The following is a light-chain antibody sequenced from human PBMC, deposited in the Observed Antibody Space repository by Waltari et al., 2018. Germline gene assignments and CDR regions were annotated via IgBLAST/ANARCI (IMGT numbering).Light chain of an antibody. J-gene: IGKJ4*01. CDR2: AAS. V-gene: IGKV1-39*01. CDR1: RAITNY. CDR3: QQSHSAPLA. Sequence: DIQMTQSPSSLSASVGDRVPITCRASRAITNYVNWYQQRPGLAPKLLIYAASTLQGGVPTRFSGSGSGTDFTLTISSLQIEDFATYYCQQSHSAPLAFGGGTRLEIK.